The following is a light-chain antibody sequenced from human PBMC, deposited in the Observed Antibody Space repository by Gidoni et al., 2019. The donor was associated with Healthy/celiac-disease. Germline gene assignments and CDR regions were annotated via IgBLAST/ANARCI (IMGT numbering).Light chain of an antibody. Sequence: EIVLTQSPATLSLSPGERATLACSASQSVSSYLAWYQQKPGQAPRLLIYDASNRATGIPARFSGSGSGTDFTLTISSLEPEDFAVYYCQQRSNWPSFGQXTKLEIK. CDR2: DAS. V-gene: IGKV3-11*01. CDR3: QQRSNWPS. J-gene: IGKJ2*03. CDR1: QSVSSY.